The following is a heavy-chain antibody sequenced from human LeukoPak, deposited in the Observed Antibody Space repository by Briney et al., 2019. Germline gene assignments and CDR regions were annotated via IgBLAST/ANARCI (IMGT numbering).Heavy chain of an antibody. D-gene: IGHD1/OR15-1a*01. CDR3: AKTYRNNDQIFDY. CDR1: GFTVSSNY. J-gene: IGHJ4*02. Sequence: PGGSLRLSCAASGFTVSSNYMSWVRQDPGKGLEWVSVIDSGGRTYYADSVKGRFTISRGNSKNSLFLQMSSLRAEDTAVYFCAKTYRNNDQIFDYWGQGALVTVSS. V-gene: IGHV3-66*01. CDR2: IDSGGRT.